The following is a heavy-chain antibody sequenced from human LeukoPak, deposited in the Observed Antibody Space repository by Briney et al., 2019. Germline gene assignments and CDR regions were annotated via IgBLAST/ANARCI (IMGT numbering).Heavy chain of an antibody. V-gene: IGHV4-39*07. CDR1: GGSISSSSYY. CDR2: IYYSGST. Sequence: SETLSLTCTVSGGSISSSSYYWGWIRQPPGKGLEWIGSIYYSGSTYYNPSLKSRVTISVDTSKNQFSLKLSSVTAADTAVYYCARDFRVMVRGVTDWGQGTLVTVSS. CDR3: ARDFRVMVRGVTD. J-gene: IGHJ4*02. D-gene: IGHD3-10*01.